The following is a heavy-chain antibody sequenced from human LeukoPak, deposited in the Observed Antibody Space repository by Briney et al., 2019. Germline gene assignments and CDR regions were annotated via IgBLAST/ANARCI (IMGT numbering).Heavy chain of an antibody. CDR1: GYTFTSYD. Sequence: ASVKVSCKASGYTFTSYDINWVRQATGQGLEWMGWMNPNSGNTGYAQKFQGRVTITADKSTSTAYMELSSLRSEDTAVYYCARDHCSGGSCENKWGQGTLVTVSS. D-gene: IGHD2-15*01. CDR2: MNPNSGNT. J-gene: IGHJ4*02. V-gene: IGHV1-8*01. CDR3: ARDHCSGGSCENK.